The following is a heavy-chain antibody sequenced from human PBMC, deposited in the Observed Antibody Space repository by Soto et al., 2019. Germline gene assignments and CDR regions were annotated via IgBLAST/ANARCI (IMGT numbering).Heavy chain of an antibody. CDR3: ARHPSDFWFDP. Sequence: PSETLSLTCAVPGGSISSSSYFWGWIRQPPGKGLEWIGSIYYSGSTYYNLSLKSRVTVSVDTSKNQFSLKLSSVTAADTAVYYCARHPSDFWFDPWGQGTLVTVSS. CDR1: GGSISSSSYF. CDR2: IYYSGST. J-gene: IGHJ5*02. D-gene: IGHD2-21*02. V-gene: IGHV4-39*01.